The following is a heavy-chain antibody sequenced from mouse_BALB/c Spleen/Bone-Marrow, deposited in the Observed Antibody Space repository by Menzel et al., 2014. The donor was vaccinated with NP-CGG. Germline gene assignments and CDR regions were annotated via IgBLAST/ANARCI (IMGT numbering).Heavy chain of an antibody. D-gene: IGHD2-14*01. CDR1: GYTFTSYV. V-gene: IGHV1-14*01. J-gene: IGHJ1*01. CDR2: INPYNDGT. CDR3: AGYDWYFEV. Sequence: EVQVVESGPELVKPGASVKMSCKASGYTFTSYVMHWVKQKPGQGLEWIGYINPYNDGTKYNEKFKGKATLTSDKSSSTAYMELSSLTSEDSAVYYCAGYDWYFEVWGAGTTVTVSS.